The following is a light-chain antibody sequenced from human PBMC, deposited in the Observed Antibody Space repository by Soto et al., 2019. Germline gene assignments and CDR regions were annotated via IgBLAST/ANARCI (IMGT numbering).Light chain of an antibody. V-gene: IGLV2-14*03. CDR2: EVN. CDR3: SSYSDSDTKV. Sequence: QSALTQPASVSGSPGQSITISCGGTSSDVGAYIYVSWYQQYPDKAPKLIIYEVNNRPSGVSGRFSGSKSDTTAYLTISGLQAEDEADYYCSSYSDSDTKVFGTGTKLTVL. J-gene: IGLJ1*01. CDR1: SSDVGAYIY.